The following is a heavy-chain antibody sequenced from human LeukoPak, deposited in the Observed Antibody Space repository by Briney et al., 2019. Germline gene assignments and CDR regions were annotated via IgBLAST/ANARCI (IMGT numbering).Heavy chain of an antibody. CDR2: ISKSSSTI. V-gene: IGHV3-48*01. CDR1: GFTFSSYS. Sequence: HPGGSLRLSCAASGFTFSSYSMNWGRQAPGKGLEWLSYISKSSSTIYYADSVKGRFTISRDSAKNSLYLQMNSLRAEDTAVYYCARDHDYSFDYWGQGTLVTVSS. D-gene: IGHD3-16*01. CDR3: ARDHDYSFDY. J-gene: IGHJ4*02.